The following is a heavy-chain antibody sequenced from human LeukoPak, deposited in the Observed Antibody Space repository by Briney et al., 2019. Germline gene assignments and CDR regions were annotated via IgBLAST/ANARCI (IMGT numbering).Heavy chain of an antibody. J-gene: IGHJ6*02. Sequence: GGSLRLSCAASGFTFSSYGMHWVRQAPGKGLEWVAVISYDGSNKYYADSVKGRFTISRDNSKNTLYLQMNSLRAEDTAVYYCARDYGRSRDYGMDVWGQGTTVTVSS. CDR3: ARDYGRSRDYGMDV. V-gene: IGHV3-30*03. CDR2: ISYDGSNK. D-gene: IGHD3-10*01. CDR1: GFTFSSYG.